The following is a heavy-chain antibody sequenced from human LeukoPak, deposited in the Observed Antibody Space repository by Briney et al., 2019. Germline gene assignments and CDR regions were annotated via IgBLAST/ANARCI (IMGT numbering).Heavy chain of an antibody. CDR2: INPNSGGT. D-gene: IGHD3-3*01. Sequence: ASVKVSCKASGYTFTGYYMHWVRQAPGQGLEWMGRINPNSGGTNYAQKFQGRVTMTRDTSISTDYMELSRLRSDDTAVYYCARVASVTIFGVVIMGNWFDPWGQGTLVTVSS. V-gene: IGHV1-2*06. J-gene: IGHJ5*02. CDR1: GYTFTGYY. CDR3: ARVASVTIFGVVIMGNWFDP.